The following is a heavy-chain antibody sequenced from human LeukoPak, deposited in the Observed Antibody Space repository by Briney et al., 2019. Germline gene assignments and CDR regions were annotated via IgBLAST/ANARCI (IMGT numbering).Heavy chain of an antibody. V-gene: IGHV3-53*05. J-gene: IGHJ4*02. Sequence: GGSLRLSCAASGFTVSSNYMSWVRQAPGKGLEWVSVIYSGGSTYYADSVKGRFTISRDNAKNSLYLQMNSLRTEDTALYYCAKGGPIAAPPDYWGQGTLVTVSS. D-gene: IGHD6-25*01. CDR2: IYSGGST. CDR3: AKGGPIAAPPDY. CDR1: GFTVSSNY.